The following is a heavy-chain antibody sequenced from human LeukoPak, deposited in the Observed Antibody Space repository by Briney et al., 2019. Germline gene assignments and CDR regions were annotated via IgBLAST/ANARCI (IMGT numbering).Heavy chain of an antibody. CDR3: ARGPKWELLSWFDP. D-gene: IGHD1-26*01. V-gene: IGHV3-30-3*01. CDR1: GFTFSSYA. CDR2: ISYDGSNK. Sequence: GGSLRLSCAASGFTFSSYAMHWVRQAPGKGLEWVAVISYDGSNKYYADSVKGRFTISRDNSKNTLYLQMNSLRAEDTAVYYCARGPKWELLSWFDPWGQGTLVTASS. J-gene: IGHJ5*02.